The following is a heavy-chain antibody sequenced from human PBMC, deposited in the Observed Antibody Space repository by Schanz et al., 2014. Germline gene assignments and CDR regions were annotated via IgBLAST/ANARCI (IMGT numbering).Heavy chain of an antibody. Sequence: QVQLVQSGAEVKKPGSSVKVSCKATGDTFNSYAFDWVRQARGQGFERVGSIIPPLRQTPYAQKFEKRVIITADTSATAVDTDVASWTRDGSAVYFCARIIDGGFLYWGQGTLVTVSS. J-gene: IGHJ4*02. CDR3: ARIIDGGFLY. CDR2: IIPPLRQT. V-gene: IGHV1-69*04. CDR1: GDTFNSYA. D-gene: IGHD4-17*01.